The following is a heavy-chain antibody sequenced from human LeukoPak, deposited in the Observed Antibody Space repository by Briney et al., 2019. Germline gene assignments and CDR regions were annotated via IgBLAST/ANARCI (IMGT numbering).Heavy chain of an antibody. Sequence: SETLSLTCAVYGGSFSGYYWSWIRQPPGKGLEWIGEINHSGSTNYNPSLKSRVTISVDTSMNQFSLKLSSVTAADTAVYYCASRGYSYGSDPFYFDYWGQGTLVTVSS. CDR2: INHSGST. CDR3: ASRGYSYGSDPFYFDY. V-gene: IGHV4-34*01. J-gene: IGHJ4*01. D-gene: IGHD5-18*01. CDR1: GGSFSGYY.